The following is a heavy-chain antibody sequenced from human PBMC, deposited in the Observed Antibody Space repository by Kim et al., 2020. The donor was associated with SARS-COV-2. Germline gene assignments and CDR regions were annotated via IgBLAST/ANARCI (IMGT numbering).Heavy chain of an antibody. CDR3: ARDANSNLDY. J-gene: IGHJ4*02. CDR1: GFIFNKYG. V-gene: IGHV3-33*01. CDR2: NWNDGSKK. Sequence: GGSLRLSCATSGFIFNKYGIHWVRQAAGKGLEWVAVNWNDGSKKFYADSVKGRFTISRDNSENILYLRMNSLRAEDTAIYYCARDANSNLDYWGQGTLVTVSS. D-gene: IGHD1-7*01.